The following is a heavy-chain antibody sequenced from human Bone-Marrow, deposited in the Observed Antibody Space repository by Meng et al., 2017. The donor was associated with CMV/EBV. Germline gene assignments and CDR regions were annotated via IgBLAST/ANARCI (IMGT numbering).Heavy chain of an antibody. CDR3: ARDNNWGPDY. CDR1: GYTFTSYY. V-gene: IGHV1-2*02. CDR2: IHPHRGDT. Sequence: ASVKVSCKASGYTFTSYYMHWVRQAPGQGLEWMGWIHPHRGDTNYAQQFQGRVTLTRDTSINTGYMELTRLTSDDTAVYYCARDNNWGPDYWGQGTLVTVPS. D-gene: IGHD7-27*01. J-gene: IGHJ4*02.